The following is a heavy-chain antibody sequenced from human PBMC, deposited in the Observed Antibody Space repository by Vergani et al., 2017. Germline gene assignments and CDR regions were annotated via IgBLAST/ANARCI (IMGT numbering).Heavy chain of an antibody. CDR2: ISGMGGST. Sequence: EVQLLESGGGLVQPGGSLRLSCAASGFTFSSYAMSWVRQAPGKGPEWVSAISGMGGSTYDADSGKGRFTISRDNSKNTLYLQMNRLRAADTAVYYCAKGGSSWYREYFQHWGQGTLVTVSS. CDR1: GFTFSSYA. V-gene: IGHV3-23*01. CDR3: AKGGSSWYREYFQH. D-gene: IGHD6-13*01. J-gene: IGHJ1*01.